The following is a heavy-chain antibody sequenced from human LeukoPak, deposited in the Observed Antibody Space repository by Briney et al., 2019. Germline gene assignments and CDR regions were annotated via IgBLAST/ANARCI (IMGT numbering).Heavy chain of an antibody. J-gene: IGHJ3*02. CDR1: GFSSSSYG. CDR2: IRFDGSYK. CDR3: ALIREDAFDI. D-gene: IGHD3-22*01. V-gene: IGHV3-30*02. Sequence: GGSLRLSCAASGFSSSSYGMHWVRQAPGKGLEWVAFIRFDGSYKYYADSVKGRFTVSRGNSETSLYLQMNSLRPEDTAVYYCALIREDAFDIWGQGTMVTVSS.